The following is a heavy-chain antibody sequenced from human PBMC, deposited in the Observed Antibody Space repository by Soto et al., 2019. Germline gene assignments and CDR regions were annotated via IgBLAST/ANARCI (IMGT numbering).Heavy chain of an antibody. CDR3: AKGRGGSGSLTPSVDF. Sequence: EVQLLESGGGLVQPGGSLRVSCAASGLTFNNYAMTWVRQAPGKGLEWVSAISGGGDTTSYEDSVKARFTVSRDGSKNTLYLQMSSLIAEDTALYYCAKGRGGSGSLTPSVDFWGQGTLVTVSS. CDR2: ISGGGDTT. CDR1: GLTFNNYA. J-gene: IGHJ4*02. V-gene: IGHV3-23*01. D-gene: IGHD3-10*01.